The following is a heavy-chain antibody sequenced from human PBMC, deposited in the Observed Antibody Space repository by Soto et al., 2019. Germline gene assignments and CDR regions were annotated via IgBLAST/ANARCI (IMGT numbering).Heavy chain of an antibody. J-gene: IGHJ5*02. CDR1: GYTFTSYG. D-gene: IGHD2-2*01. CDR3: ARDHRIVVLQAASGWFDT. V-gene: IGHV1-18*04. CDR2: ISAYNGNT. Sequence: GASVKVSCKASGYTFTSYGISWVRQAPGQGLEWMGWISAYNGNTNYAQKLQGRVTMTTDTSTSTAYMELRSLRSDDTAVYYCARDHRIVVLQAASGWFDTWGQGSLVTVSS.